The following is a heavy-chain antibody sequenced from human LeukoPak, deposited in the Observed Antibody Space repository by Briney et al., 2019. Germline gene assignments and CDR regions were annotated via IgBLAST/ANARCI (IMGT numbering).Heavy chain of an antibody. D-gene: IGHD6-19*01. CDR3: ARDSSGWYFWLDY. Sequence: GGSLRLSCAASGFTFSTYIMNWVRQTPGKGLEWVSSIGTSASYIYYADSVKGRFTISRDNAKNSLYLEMNSLRAEDTAVYYCARDSSGWYFWLDYWGQGTLVTVSS. CDR1: GFTFSTYI. CDR2: IGTSASYI. V-gene: IGHV3-21*01. J-gene: IGHJ4*02.